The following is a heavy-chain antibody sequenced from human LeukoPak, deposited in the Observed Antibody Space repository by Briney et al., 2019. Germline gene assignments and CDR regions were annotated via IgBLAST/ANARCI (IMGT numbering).Heavy chain of an antibody. CDR2: IYYSGST. Sequence: SETLSLTCTVSGSSISSYYWSWIRQPPGKGLEWIGYIYYSGSTNYNPSLKSRVTISVDTSKNQFSLKLSSVTAADTAVYYCARDRGDGYNSFDYWGQGTLVTVSS. D-gene: IGHD5-24*01. J-gene: IGHJ4*02. CDR3: ARDRGDGYNSFDY. CDR1: GSSISSYY. V-gene: IGHV4-59*01.